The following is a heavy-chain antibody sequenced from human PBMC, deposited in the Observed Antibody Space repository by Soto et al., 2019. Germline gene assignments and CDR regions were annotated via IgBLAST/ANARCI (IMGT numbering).Heavy chain of an antibody. CDR1: GGSISNDNYF. J-gene: IGHJ4*02. D-gene: IGHD1-1*01. V-gene: IGHV4-39*01. Sequence: QLQLQESGPGLVKPSETLSLTCTVSGGSISNDNYFWGWIRQPPGKGLEWIGTIYYSGTTYDNPSLRSRVTQSVDTAKNHYSLKLSSMTAADTAVYSCATHGVTTARRFESWRQGTLVTVSS. CDR3: ATHGVTTARRFES. CDR2: IYYSGTT.